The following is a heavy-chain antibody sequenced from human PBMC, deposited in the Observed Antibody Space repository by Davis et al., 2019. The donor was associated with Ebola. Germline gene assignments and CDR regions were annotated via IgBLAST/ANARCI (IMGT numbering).Heavy chain of an antibody. Sequence: GESLKISCAASGFTFSNYYMSWIRQAPGRGLEWVSDIRGNGNTHYADSVKGRFTISRDDPKSMVYVQMNNLRVEDTAVYYCAKDLTVVVPAAIGGMDVWGQGTTVTVSS. J-gene: IGHJ6*02. CDR2: IRGNGNT. D-gene: IGHD2-2*01. CDR3: AKDLTVVVPAAIGGMDV. V-gene: IGHV3-23*01. CDR1: GFTFSNYY.